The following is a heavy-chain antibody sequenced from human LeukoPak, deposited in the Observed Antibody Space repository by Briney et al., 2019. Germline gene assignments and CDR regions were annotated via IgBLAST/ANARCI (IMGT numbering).Heavy chain of an antibody. CDR2: VIPSFGRA. CDR1: GGTFTNYS. CDR3: STALGGMPTPHP. V-gene: IGHV1-69*04. Sequence: SVNVSCKASGGTFTNYSFSWVRQAPGQGLEWMGRVIPSFGRANYAQKFEGRVTITADKSTGTTYMELSSLRTEDTAVYFCSTALGGMPTPHPWGQGTLVTVSS. D-gene: IGHD3-16*01. J-gene: IGHJ4*02.